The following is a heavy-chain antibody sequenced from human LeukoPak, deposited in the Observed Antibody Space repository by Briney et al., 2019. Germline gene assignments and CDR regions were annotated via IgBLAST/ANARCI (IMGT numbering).Heavy chain of an antibody. CDR3: AKGTSDPYCGGDCYYDY. CDR2: ISGSGGST. V-gene: IGHV3-23*01. J-gene: IGHJ4*02. D-gene: IGHD2-21*02. CDR1: GFTFSSCA. Sequence: GGSLRLSCAASGFTFSSCAMSWVRQAPGQGLEWVSAISGSGGSTYYADSVKGRFTISRDNSKNTLYLQMNSLRAEDTAVYYCAKGTSDPYCGGDCYYDYWGQGTLVTVSS.